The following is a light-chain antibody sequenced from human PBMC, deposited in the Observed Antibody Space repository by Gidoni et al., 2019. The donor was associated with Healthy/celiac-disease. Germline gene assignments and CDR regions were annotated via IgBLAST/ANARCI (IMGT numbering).Light chain of an antibody. CDR1: QSISSY. CDR2: AAS. J-gene: IGKJ1*01. Sequence: DIQMTQSPSSLSASVGDRVTITCRASQSISSYLNWYQQKPGKAPKLLIYAASSLQSGVPSRFSCSGSVTDFTLTISSLQPEDFATYYCQQSYSTPQTFGQGTKVEIK. CDR3: QQSYSTPQT. V-gene: IGKV1-39*01.